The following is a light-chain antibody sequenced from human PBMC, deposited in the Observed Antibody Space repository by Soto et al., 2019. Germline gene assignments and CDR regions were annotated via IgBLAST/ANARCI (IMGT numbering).Light chain of an antibody. CDR1: HSVSRTY. CDR2: GAS. V-gene: IGKV3-20*01. CDR3: QQFDDSVT. J-gene: IGKJ5*01. Sequence: EIVLAQSPVTLSLSPGEGATLSCRASHSVSRTYLAWYQQQPGQAPRLLIFGASDRATGTPDRFSGSGSGTDFTLTISRLEPEDSAVYYCQQFDDSVTFGQGTRLEIK.